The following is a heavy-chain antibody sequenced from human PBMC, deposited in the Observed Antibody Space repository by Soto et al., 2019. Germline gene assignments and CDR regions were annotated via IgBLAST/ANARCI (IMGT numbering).Heavy chain of an antibody. CDR1: GGSISSYY. CDR2: IYYSGST. J-gene: IGHJ4*02. V-gene: IGHV4-59*01. CDR3: ARAAVPDDRYNWKSGKYYFDY. D-gene: IGHD1-20*01. Sequence: QVQLQESGPGLVKPSETLSLTCTVSGGSISSYYWSWIRQPPGKGLEWIGYIYYSGSTNYNPSLKSRVTISVDTSKNQFSLKLSSVTAADTAVYYCARAAVPDDRYNWKSGKYYFDYWGQGTLVTVSS.